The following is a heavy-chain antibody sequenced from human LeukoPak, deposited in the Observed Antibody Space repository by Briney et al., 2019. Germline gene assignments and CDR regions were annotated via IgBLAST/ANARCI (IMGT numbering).Heavy chain of an antibody. Sequence: GGSLRLSCAASGFTFSSYRMSWVRQAPGKGLEWVANIKQDGSEKYYVDSVKGRFTISRDNAKNSLYLQMNSLRAEDTAVYYCARVRGVVIATCFDYWGQGTLVTVSS. CDR2: IKQDGSEK. CDR3: ARVRGVVIATCFDY. CDR1: GFTFSSYR. V-gene: IGHV3-7*01. J-gene: IGHJ4*02. D-gene: IGHD2-21*01.